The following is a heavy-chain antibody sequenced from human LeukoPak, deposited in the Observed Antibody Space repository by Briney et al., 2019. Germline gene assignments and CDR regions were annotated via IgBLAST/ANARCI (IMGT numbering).Heavy chain of an antibody. CDR2: ISVYSGDT. V-gene: IGHV1-18*01. Sequence: GASVKVSCKASGYNFTNYGISWVRQAPGHGLEWVGWISVYSGDTTYAWRLQDRVTLTTDTSSNTAYLELRSLRSDDTAFYFCARAPSFGDYGGDYGGQGTLVTVSS. J-gene: IGHJ4*02. CDR3: ARAPSFGDYGGDY. CDR1: GYNFTNYG. D-gene: IGHD4-17*01.